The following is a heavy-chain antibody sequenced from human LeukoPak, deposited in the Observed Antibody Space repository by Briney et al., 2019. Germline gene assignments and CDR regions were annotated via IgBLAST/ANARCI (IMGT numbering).Heavy chain of an antibody. CDR2: IYYSGSS. V-gene: IGHV4-39*07. CDR3: ARNLDISGYYLNAFDI. CDR1: GDSISSSNYY. J-gene: IGHJ3*02. D-gene: IGHD3-22*01. Sequence: SETLSLTCTVSGDSISSSNYYWGWIRQPPGKGLEWIASIYYSGSSYYKPSLKSRVTISVDTSKNQFSLILSSVTAADTAVYYCARNLDISGYYLNAFDIWGQGTMVTVSS.